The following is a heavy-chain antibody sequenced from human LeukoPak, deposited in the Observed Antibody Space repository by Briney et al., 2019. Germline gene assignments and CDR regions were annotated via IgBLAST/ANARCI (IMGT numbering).Heavy chain of an antibody. Sequence: GGSLRLSCAASGFTFSSYEMNWVRQAPGKGLEWVSYISSSGSTIYYADSVKGRFTISRDNSKNSLYLQMNNLRLEDTAFYYCAKDMGHIAVAGIDSWGQGTLVTVSS. CDR1: GFTFSSYE. V-gene: IGHV3-48*03. J-gene: IGHJ4*02. D-gene: IGHD6-19*01. CDR2: ISSSGSTI. CDR3: AKDMGHIAVAGIDS.